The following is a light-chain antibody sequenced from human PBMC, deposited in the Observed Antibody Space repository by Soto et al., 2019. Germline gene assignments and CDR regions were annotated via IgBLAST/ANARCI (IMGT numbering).Light chain of an antibody. CDR1: QTIKNL. V-gene: IGKV3-15*01. Sequence: PQSPATLSVSPGEGVTLSCMASQTIKNLLAWHQQRPGQSPRLLLYYASTRATGVPARFSGSGSGTEFTLAISSLQSEDFATYYCQQYHNWPITFGQGTRLEI. CDR2: YAS. CDR3: QQYHNWPIT. J-gene: IGKJ5*01.